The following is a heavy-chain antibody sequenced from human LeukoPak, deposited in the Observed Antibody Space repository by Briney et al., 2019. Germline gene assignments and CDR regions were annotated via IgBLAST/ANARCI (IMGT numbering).Heavy chain of an antibody. D-gene: IGHD3-10*01. J-gene: IGHJ4*02. CDR3: ARATLTLVRTIDY. CDR2: IGSSSNYI. V-gene: IGHV3-21*01. Sequence: GESLRLSCAASGFTFNSYSMNWVRQAPGKGLEWVSSIGSSSNYIYYSDSVNGRFTVSRDNANNSLYLQMHSLRAEDTAVYYCARATLTLVRTIDYWGQGTLVTVSS. CDR1: GFTFNSYS.